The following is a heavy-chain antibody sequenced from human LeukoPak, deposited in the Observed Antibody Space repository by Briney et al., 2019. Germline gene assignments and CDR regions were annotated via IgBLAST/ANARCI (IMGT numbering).Heavy chain of an antibody. D-gene: IGHD5-24*01. V-gene: IGHV1-18*01. CDR3: ARDRERGFDY. Sequence: EASVKVSCKASGYTFNTYGISWVRQAPGQGLEWMGWIGTENAYTIYAEKFRGRVTLTTDTSTTTVHMELRSLRSDDTAVYYCARDRERGFDYWGQGSLVTVSS. CDR1: GYTFNTYG. J-gene: IGHJ4*02. CDR2: IGTENAYT.